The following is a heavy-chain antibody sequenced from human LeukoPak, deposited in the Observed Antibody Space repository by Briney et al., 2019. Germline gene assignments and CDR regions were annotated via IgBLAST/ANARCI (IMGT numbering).Heavy chain of an antibody. CDR3: TRNCYDNMGPFAAFDI. D-gene: IGHD2-2*01. CDR1: GFTFRRYA. Sequence: GGSLRLSCAISGFTFRRYAMYWVRQAPGKGLEFVSAVSSDGDSTYYADSVKGRFTISRDNSKNTLFLQTGSLRPEDMAVYFCTRNCYDNMGPFAAFDIWGQGTMVTVAS. J-gene: IGHJ3*02. V-gene: IGHV3-64*02. CDR2: VSSDGDST.